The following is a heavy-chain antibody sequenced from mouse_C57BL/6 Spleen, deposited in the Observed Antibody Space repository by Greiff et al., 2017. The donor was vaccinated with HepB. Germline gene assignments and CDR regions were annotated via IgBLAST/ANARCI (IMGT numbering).Heavy chain of an antibody. Sequence: DVQLQESGPELVKPGASVKMSCKASGYTFTDYNMHWVKQSHGKSLEWIGYINPNNGGTSYNQKFKGKATLTVNKSSSTAYMELRSLTSEDSAVYYCAREYYGSRWFAYWGQGTLVTVSA. CDR1: GYTFTDYN. V-gene: IGHV1-22*01. CDR3: AREYYGSRWFAY. CDR2: INPNNGGT. J-gene: IGHJ3*01. D-gene: IGHD1-1*01.